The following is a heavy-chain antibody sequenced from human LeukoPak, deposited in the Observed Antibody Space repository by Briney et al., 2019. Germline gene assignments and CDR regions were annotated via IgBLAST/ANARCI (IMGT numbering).Heavy chain of an antibody. D-gene: IGHD2/OR15-2a*01. CDR1: GFILSNDW. J-gene: IGHJ4*02. Sequence: EGSLRLSCAASGFILSNDWMHWVRQAPGKGLVWVSRINTDGSTTTYADSVKGRFTISRDNAKNTLYLQMNSLRVEDTAVYYCARSRGGFYHYWGQGTLVTVSS. CDR3: ARSRGGFYHY. V-gene: IGHV3-74*01. CDR2: INTDGSTT.